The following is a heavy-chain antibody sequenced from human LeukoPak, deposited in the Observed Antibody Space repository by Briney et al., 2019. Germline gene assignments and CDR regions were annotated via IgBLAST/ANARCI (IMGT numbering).Heavy chain of an antibody. V-gene: IGHV3-30-3*01. J-gene: IGHJ3*01. CDR2: LSYGGTNK. CDR1: GFTFSDYT. CDR3: ARDRSGYANDAFDF. D-gene: IGHD3-3*01. Sequence: GGSLRLSCAASGFTFSDYTMHWVRQAPGKGLEWVAVLSYGGTNKYYADSVKGRFTISRDNSKNTMFLQMNSLRAEDTAVYHCARDRSGYANDAFDFWGQGTMVTVSS.